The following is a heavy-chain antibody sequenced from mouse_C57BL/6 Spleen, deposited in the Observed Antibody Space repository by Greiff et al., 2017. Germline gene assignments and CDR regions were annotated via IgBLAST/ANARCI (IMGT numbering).Heavy chain of an antibody. J-gene: IGHJ2*01. CDR1: GYTFTSYW. Sequence: QVQLQQPGAELVKPGASVKLSCKASGYTFTSYWMHWVKQRPGQGLEWIGMIHPNSGSTNYNEKFKSKDTLTVDKSSSTAYMQLSSLTSEDSAVYYCARDYGSPDYWGQGTTLTVSS. D-gene: IGHD1-1*01. CDR2: IHPNSGST. V-gene: IGHV1-64*01. CDR3: ARDYGSPDY.